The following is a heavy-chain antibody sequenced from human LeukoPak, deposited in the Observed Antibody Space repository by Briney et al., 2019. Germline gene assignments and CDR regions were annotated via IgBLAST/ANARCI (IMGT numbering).Heavy chain of an antibody. CDR2: ISGSGGST. V-gene: IGHV3-23*01. J-gene: IGHJ3*02. D-gene: IGHD4-17*01. CDR3: AKMNKPPLASYGDYPDAFDI. Sequence: GGSLRLSCAASGFTFSSYAMSWVRQAPGKGLEWVSAISGSGGSTYYADSVKGRFTISRDNSKNTLYLQMNSLRAEDTAVYYCAKMNKPPLASYGDYPDAFDIWGQGTMVTVSS. CDR1: GFTFSSYA.